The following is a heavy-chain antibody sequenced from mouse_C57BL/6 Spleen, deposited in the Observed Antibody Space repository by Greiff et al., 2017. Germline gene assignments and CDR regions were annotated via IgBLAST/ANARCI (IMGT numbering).Heavy chain of an antibody. CDR1: GFTFSDYG. J-gene: IGHJ3*01. CDR3: AKVTHYYGSSLAY. V-gene: IGHV5-17*01. CDR2: ISSGSSTI. D-gene: IGHD1-1*01. Sequence: EVKLVESGGGLVKPGGSLKLSCAASGFTFSDYGMHWVRQAPEKGLEWVAYISSGSSTIYYADTVKGRFTISRDNAKNTLFLQMTSLRSEDTAMYYCAKVTHYYGSSLAYGGQGTLVTVSA.